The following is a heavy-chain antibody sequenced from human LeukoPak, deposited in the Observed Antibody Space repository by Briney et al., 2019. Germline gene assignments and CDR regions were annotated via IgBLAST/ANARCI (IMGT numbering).Heavy chain of an antibody. V-gene: IGHV3-74*01. CDR1: GFTFSSYW. CDR2: INSDGSST. CDR3: ARAQLGTDFDY. D-gene: IGHD7-27*01. Sequence: PGGSLRLSCAASGFTFSSYWVHWVRQAPGKGLVWVSRINSDGSSTSYADSVKGRFTISRDNAKNTLYLQMNSLRAEDTAVYYCARAQLGTDFDYWGQGTLVTVSS. J-gene: IGHJ4*02.